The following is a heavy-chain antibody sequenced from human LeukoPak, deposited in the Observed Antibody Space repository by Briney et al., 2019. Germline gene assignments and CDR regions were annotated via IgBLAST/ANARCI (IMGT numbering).Heavy chain of an antibody. J-gene: IGHJ3*02. Sequence: ASVKVSCKASGYTFTSYYMHWVRQAPGQGLEWMGIITPSGGSTSYAQKFQGRDTMTRDTSTSTVYMELSSLRSEDTAVYYCARGSVDTAMEIWGQGTMVTVSS. D-gene: IGHD5-18*01. V-gene: IGHV1-46*01. CDR3: ARGSVDTAMEI. CDR2: ITPSGGST. CDR1: GYTFTSYY.